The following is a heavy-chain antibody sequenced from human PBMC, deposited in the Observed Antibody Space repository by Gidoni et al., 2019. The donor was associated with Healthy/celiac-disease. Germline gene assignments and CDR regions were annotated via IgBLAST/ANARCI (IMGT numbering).Heavy chain of an antibody. CDR1: GGSISSSRYY. Sequence: QLQLQASGPGLVKPSETLSITCTVPGGSISSSRYYWGWVRQPPGKGLEWIGRCYYSGSTCYNPSLKSRVTISVDTSKHQFSLKLSSVTAADTAVYYCARLYGSGWVPYGGFDIWGQGTMVTVSS. CDR3: ARLYGSGWVPYGGFDI. CDR2: CYYSGST. V-gene: IGHV4-39*01. J-gene: IGHJ3*02. D-gene: IGHD6-19*01.